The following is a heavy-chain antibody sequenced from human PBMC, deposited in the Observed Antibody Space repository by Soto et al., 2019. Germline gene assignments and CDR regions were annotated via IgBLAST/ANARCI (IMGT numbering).Heavy chain of an antibody. CDR3: DRGGGYDYFGY. V-gene: IGHV4-30-2*06. D-gene: IGHD5-12*01. J-gene: IGHJ4*02. CDR2: ISHLEST. Sequence: PSETLSLTCTVSGASTSNGGFSWSWIRQSPGKGLEGIGYISHLESTYFHPSFKSRLTMSIDRTMNQFSLKLSSVTVADRAVYYCDRGGGYDYFGYWGRGVLVTVSS. CDR1: GASTSNGGFS.